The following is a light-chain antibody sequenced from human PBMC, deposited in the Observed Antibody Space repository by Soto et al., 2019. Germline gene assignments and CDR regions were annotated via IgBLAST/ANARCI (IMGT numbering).Light chain of an antibody. CDR1: QGVGTY. CDR3: QQRNSWPLT. V-gene: IGKV3-11*01. J-gene: IGKJ5*01. Sequence: EVVLTQSPATLSLSPGERATLSCRASQGVGTYLVWYQQRYGQPPSLLIYDASNRATDVPVRFSGSGSGTDFTLTISSLEPEDVAVYYCQQRNSWPLTFGQGTRLEIK. CDR2: DAS.